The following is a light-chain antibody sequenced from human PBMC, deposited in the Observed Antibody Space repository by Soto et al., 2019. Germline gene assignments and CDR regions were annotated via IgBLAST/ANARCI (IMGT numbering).Light chain of an antibody. Sequence: EIVLTQSPGSLSLSPGERATLSCRASQSVDDNYLAWYQQKRGQAPRLLIYGAFSRATGVPDRFIGSGSGTDFTLTISRLEPEDFALYYCQQSPRTFGQGTKVEIK. V-gene: IGKV3-20*01. CDR3: QQSPRT. J-gene: IGKJ1*01. CDR1: QSVDDNY. CDR2: GAF.